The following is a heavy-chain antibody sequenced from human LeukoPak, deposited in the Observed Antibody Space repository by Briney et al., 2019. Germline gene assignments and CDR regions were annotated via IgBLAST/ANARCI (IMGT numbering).Heavy chain of an antibody. CDR3: ARGVGMVATISKKHFDF. CDR1: GGTFSNYA. D-gene: IGHD5-12*01. V-gene: IGHV1-69*04. J-gene: IGHJ4*02. Sequence: SVKVSCKASGGTFSNYAISWVRQAPGQGLEWMGRIIPILGIANYAQKFQGRVTITADKSTSTAYMELSSLRSEDTAVYYCARGVGMVATISKKHFDFWGQGTLVTVSS. CDR2: IIPILGIA.